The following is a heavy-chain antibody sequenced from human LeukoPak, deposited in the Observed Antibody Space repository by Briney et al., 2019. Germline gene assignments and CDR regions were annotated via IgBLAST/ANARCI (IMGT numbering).Heavy chain of an antibody. V-gene: IGHV3-23*01. D-gene: IGHD3-22*01. CDR3: AKHSHDSSGSYDY. CDR2: ISGSGSDGST. CDR1: GFTFSSYG. J-gene: IGHJ4*02. Sequence: PGGSLRLSCAASGFTFSSYGMSWVRQAPGKGLEWVSGISGSGSDGSTYYADSVKGRFTISRDNSKNTLYLQMNSLRAEDTAVYYCAKHSHDSSGSYDYWGQGTLVTVSS.